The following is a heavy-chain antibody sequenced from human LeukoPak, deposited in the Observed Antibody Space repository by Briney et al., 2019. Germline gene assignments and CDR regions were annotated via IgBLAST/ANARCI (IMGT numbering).Heavy chain of an antibody. D-gene: IGHD7-27*01. V-gene: IGHV1-8*02. CDR3: TVGPPNWGFDY. J-gene: IGHJ4*02. Sequence: GASVKVSCKASGYTFTSYYMHWVRQATGQGFEWMGWMSPNSGNTGYAQRFQGRVAMTRNTSISTAYMELSSLRSEDTAVYYCTVGPPNWGFDYWGQGTLVTVSS. CDR1: GYTFTSYY. CDR2: MSPNSGNT.